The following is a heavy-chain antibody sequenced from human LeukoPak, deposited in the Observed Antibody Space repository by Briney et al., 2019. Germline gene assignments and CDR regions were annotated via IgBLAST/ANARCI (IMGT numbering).Heavy chain of an antibody. Sequence: SETLSLTCTVSGGSISSGGYYWSWIRQHPGKGLEWIGYIYYSGSTYYNPSLKSRVTISVDTSKNQFSLKLSSVTAADTAVYYCARDREDSKNTYSSSWYWPPYLTPQGDWYFDLWGRGTLVTVSS. D-gene: IGHD6-13*01. J-gene: IGHJ2*01. CDR1: GGSISSGGYY. CDR3: ARDREDSKNTYSSSWYWPPYLTPQGDWYFDL. CDR2: IYYSGST. V-gene: IGHV4-31*03.